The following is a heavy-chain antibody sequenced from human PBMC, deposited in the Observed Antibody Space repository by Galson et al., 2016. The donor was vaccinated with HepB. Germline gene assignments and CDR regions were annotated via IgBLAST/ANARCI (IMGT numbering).Heavy chain of an antibody. V-gene: IGHV3-23*01. CDR3: ARGGSRPIDY. CDR2: MSDSGGST. D-gene: IGHD1-26*01. J-gene: IGHJ4*02. Sequence: SLRLSCAASGFTLSNSAMSWVRQAPGKGLEWVSAMSDSGGSTYYADSVRGRFTISRDNAKNTLYLQMNSLRAEDTAVYYCARGGSRPIDYWGQGTLVTVPS. CDR1: GFTLSNSA.